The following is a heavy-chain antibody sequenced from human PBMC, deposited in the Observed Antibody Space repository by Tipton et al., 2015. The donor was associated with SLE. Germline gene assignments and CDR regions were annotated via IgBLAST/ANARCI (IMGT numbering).Heavy chain of an antibody. Sequence: TLSLTCSVSGGSITNSNYFWGWIRQPPGKGLEWIGNIYYSGSPYYNPSLKSRVTISVNTSKNQFSLRLSSVTAADTAMFYCAAYTGRVWGQGTLVTVSS. CDR2: IYYSGSP. CDR3: AAYTGRV. V-gene: IGHV4-39*07. D-gene: IGHD2-21*01. J-gene: IGHJ4*02. CDR1: GGSITNSNYF.